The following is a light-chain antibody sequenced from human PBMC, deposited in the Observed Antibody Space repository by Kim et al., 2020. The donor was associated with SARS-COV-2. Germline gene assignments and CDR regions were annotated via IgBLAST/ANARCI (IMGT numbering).Light chain of an antibody. CDR3: QSYDSSNVV. CDR1: SGNIASNY. Sequence: NFMLTQPHSVSESPGNTVTISCTRSSGNIASNYVQWYQQRLGSAPTSVIYEDNQRPSGVPDRFSGSIDSSSNSASLTISGLKTEDEADYYCQSYDSSNVVFGGGTKVTVL. J-gene: IGLJ2*01. CDR2: EDN. V-gene: IGLV6-57*04.